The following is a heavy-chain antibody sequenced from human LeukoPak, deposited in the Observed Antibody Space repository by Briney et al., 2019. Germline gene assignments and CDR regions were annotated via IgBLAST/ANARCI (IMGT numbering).Heavy chain of an antibody. D-gene: IGHD6-6*01. J-gene: IGHJ6*03. Sequence: GGSLRLSCAASGFTFSDYYMSWIRQAPGKGLEWVSYISSSGSTIYYADSVKGRFTISRDNAKNTLYLQMNSLRAEDTAVYYCARLRSSSFYYYYMDVWGKGTTVTVSS. CDR3: ARLRSSSFYYYYMDV. CDR1: GFTFSDYY. V-gene: IGHV3-11*01. CDR2: ISSSGSTI.